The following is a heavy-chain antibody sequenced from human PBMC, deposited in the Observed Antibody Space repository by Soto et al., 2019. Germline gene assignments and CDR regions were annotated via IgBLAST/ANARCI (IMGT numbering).Heavy chain of an antibody. Sequence: ASVKVSCKASGGTFSSYTISWVRQAPGQGLEWMGRIIPILGIANYAQKFQGRVTMTADKSTSTAYMELSSLRSEDTAVYYCATTVSSDAFDIWGQGTMVTVSS. D-gene: IGHD1-1*01. V-gene: IGHV1-69*02. CDR2: IIPILGIA. J-gene: IGHJ3*02. CDR1: GGTFSSYT. CDR3: ATTVSSDAFDI.